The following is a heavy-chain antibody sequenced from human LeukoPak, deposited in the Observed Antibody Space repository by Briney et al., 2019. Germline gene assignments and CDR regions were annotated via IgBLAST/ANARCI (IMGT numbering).Heavy chain of an antibody. V-gene: IGHV3-21*01. CDR2: ISSSSSYI. D-gene: IGHD2-15*01. Sequence: GGSLRLSCAASGFTFSSYSMNWVRQAPGKGLEWVSSISSSSSYIYHADSVKGRFTISRDNAKNSLYLQMNSLRAEDTAVYYCAREGYCSGGSCYYYGDAFDIWGQGTMVTVSS. CDR3: AREGYCSGGSCYYYGDAFDI. J-gene: IGHJ3*02. CDR1: GFTFSSYS.